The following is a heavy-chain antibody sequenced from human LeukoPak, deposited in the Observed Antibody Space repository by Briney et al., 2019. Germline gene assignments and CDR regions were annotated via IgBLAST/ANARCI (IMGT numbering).Heavy chain of an antibody. V-gene: IGHV4-39*01. CDR2: IYYSGST. CDR3: AIIRADYDILTGYTAPHYFDY. J-gene: IGHJ4*02. D-gene: IGHD3-9*01. CDR1: GGSISSSSYY. Sequence: PSETLSLTCTVSGGSISSSSYYWGWIRQPPGKGLEWIGSIYYSGSTYYNPSLKSRVTISVDTSKNQFSLKLSSVTAADTAVYYCAIIRADYDILTGYTAPHYFDYWGQGTLVTVSS.